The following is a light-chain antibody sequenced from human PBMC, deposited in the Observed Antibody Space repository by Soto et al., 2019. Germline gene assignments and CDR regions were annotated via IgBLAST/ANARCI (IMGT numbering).Light chain of an antibody. CDR2: WPS. V-gene: IGKV4-1*01. CDR3: QQYYSTPIP. Sequence: DIGLTKYQDSPASALGEMATINCNFTQTVLYSSNNKTYLAWYQQKPGQPPKLLIYWPSTRESGVPDRFSGSGSGTDFTLTISSLQAEDVAVYYCQQYYSTPIPFGQGTRLAI. CDR1: QTVLYSSNNKTY. J-gene: IGKJ5*01.